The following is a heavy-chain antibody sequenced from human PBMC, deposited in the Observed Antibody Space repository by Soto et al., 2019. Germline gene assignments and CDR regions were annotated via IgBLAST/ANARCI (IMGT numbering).Heavy chain of an antibody. J-gene: IGHJ4*02. V-gene: IGHV1-69*01. Sequence: QVQLVQSGAEVKKPGSSVKVSCKASGGTFNKYAVSWVRQAPGQGLEWMGGIIPLFGTANYAQKFQGRVTITADESMSPADMELRSLRSEDTAVYYCARGVHYDSSGYYYFYWGQGTLVTVSS. CDR2: IIPLFGTA. CDR3: ARGVHYDSSGYYYFY. CDR1: GGTFNKYA. D-gene: IGHD3-22*01.